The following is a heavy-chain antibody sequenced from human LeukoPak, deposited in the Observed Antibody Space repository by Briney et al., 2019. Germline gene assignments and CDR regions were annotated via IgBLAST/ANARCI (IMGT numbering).Heavy chain of an antibody. CDR1: GGSISSGDYY. D-gene: IGHD3-10*01. CDR2: IYYSGST. Sequence: PSETLSLTCTVSGGSISSGDYYWRWIRQPPGKGLEWIGYIYYSGSTYYNPSLKSRVTISVDTSKNQFSLKLSSVTAADTAVYYCASSGLGELLYSYWGQGTLVTVSS. V-gene: IGHV4-30-4*01. CDR3: ASSGLGELLYSY. J-gene: IGHJ4*02.